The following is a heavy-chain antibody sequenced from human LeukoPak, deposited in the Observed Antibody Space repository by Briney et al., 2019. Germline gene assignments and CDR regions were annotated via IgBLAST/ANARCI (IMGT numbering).Heavy chain of an antibody. CDR2: INPNSGGT. J-gene: IGHJ3*02. D-gene: IGHD5-18*01. CDR3: ASDVDTAMGDAFDI. V-gene: IGHV1-2*02. Sequence: ASVKVSCKASGYTFTGYYMHWVRQAPGQGLEWMGWINPNSGGTNYAQKFQGRVTMTRDTSISTAYMELSSLRSEDTAVYYCASDVDTAMGDAFDIWGQGTMVTVSS. CDR1: GYTFTGYY.